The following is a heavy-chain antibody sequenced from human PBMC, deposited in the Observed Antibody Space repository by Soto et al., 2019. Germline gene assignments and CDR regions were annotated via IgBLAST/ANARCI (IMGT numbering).Heavy chain of an antibody. CDR3: AKDLLYANTWYPLDP. D-gene: IGHD2-15*01. J-gene: IGHJ5*02. Sequence: GGSLRPSRAASGFMFSSYAMTWVRPASGKGLEWVSGISGSGVHTYYADSVKGRFTISRDNSKSTLYLQMNSLRAEDTAVYYCAKDLLYANTWYPLDPWGQGTLVTVSS. CDR1: GFMFSSYA. CDR2: ISGSGVHT. V-gene: IGHV3-23*01.